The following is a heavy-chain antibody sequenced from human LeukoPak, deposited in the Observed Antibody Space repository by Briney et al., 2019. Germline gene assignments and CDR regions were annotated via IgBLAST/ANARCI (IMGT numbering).Heavy chain of an antibody. CDR1: GYIFTDYD. CDR3: ARFIRHQLPTSDY. J-gene: IGHJ4*02. CDR2: MNPETSGT. D-gene: IGHD2-21*01. V-gene: IGHV1-8*01. Sequence: ASVKVSRQTSGYIFTDYDINWVRQATGHGLEWMGWMNPETSGTQPAQKFQGRLTMTMDASAGTAYMELSSLTSDDTAVYYCARFIRHQLPTSDYWGQGTLVSVSS.